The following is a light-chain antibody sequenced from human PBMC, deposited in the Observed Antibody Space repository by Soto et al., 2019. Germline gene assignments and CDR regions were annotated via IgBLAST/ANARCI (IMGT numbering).Light chain of an antibody. CDR3: QQRSSRPPMYT. J-gene: IGKJ2*01. Sequence: DIQMTQSPSSLSASVGDRVTVTCRACQSISRYLNWYQQRPGKAPKLLIYSASTLQTGVPSRFSGSGSGTDFTLTISSLEPEDFAVYYCQQRSSRPPMYTFGQGTKVDIK. CDR1: QSISRY. V-gene: IGKV1-39*01. CDR2: SAS.